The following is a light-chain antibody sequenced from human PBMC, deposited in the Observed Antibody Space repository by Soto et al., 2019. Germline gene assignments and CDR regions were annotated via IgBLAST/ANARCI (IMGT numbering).Light chain of an antibody. CDR3: SSYTTSGTHVI. V-gene: IGLV2-14*01. Sequence: QSALTQPASVSGSPGQSITISCTGTSSDVGGYNYVSWYQQHPGKAPKLMINEVSNRPSGVSNRFSGSKSGNTASLTISGLQAEDEADYYCSSYTTSGTHVIFGGGTKVTVL. J-gene: IGLJ2*01. CDR2: EVS. CDR1: SSDVGGYNY.